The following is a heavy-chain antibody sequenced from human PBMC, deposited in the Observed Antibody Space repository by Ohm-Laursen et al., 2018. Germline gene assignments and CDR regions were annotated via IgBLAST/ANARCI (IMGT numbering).Heavy chain of an antibody. J-gene: IGHJ4*02. Sequence: PSDTLSLTRPVFGGSLNSFYWSRILQPPGKGLEWIGYIYYSGSTNYNPSLKSRVTISVETSKNQFSLKLSSVTAADTAVYYCARAVGATFDYWGQGTLVTVSP. D-gene: IGHD1-26*01. CDR2: IYYSGST. V-gene: IGHV4-59*07. CDR3: ARAVGATFDY. CDR1: GGSLNSFY.